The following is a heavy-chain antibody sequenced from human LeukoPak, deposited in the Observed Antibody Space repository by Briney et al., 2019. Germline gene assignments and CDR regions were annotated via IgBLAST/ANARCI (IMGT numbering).Heavy chain of an antibody. D-gene: IGHD2-21*01. Sequence: GGSLRLSCAASGFTFSSYGMHWVRQAPGKGLEWVAVIWYDGSNKYYADSVKGRFTISRDNAKKSLYLHVNSLRAEDTAVYYCARDIYGGHDYWGQGTLLTVSS. CDR2: IWYDGSNK. CDR3: ARDIYGGHDY. J-gene: IGHJ4*02. V-gene: IGHV3-33*01. CDR1: GFTFSSYG.